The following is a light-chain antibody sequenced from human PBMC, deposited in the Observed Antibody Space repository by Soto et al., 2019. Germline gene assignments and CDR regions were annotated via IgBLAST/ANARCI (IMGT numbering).Light chain of an antibody. V-gene: IGLV2-14*03. Sequence: QSALTQPASVSGSPGQSITISCTGTSSDVGAYNYVSWYQQHPGKAPKLMIYDVSNRPSGVSNRFSGSKSGNTASLTISGLQAEDEADYYCSSYASNSAVVFGGGTSSPS. CDR1: SSDVGAYNY. CDR3: SSYASNSAVV. CDR2: DVS. J-gene: IGLJ3*02.